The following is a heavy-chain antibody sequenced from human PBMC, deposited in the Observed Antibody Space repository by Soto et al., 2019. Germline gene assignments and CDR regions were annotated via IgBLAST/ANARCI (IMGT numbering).Heavy chain of an antibody. CDR1: GYTFTSYD. Sequence: ASVTVSCQASGYTFTSYDINWVRQATGQGLEWMGWISAYNGNTNYAQKLQGRVTMTTDTSTSTAYMELRSLRSDDTAVYYCARWGSTIFGVVIHFDYWGQGTLVTVSS. CDR2: ISAYNGNT. V-gene: IGHV1-18*01. D-gene: IGHD3-3*01. CDR3: ARWGSTIFGVVIHFDY. J-gene: IGHJ4*02.